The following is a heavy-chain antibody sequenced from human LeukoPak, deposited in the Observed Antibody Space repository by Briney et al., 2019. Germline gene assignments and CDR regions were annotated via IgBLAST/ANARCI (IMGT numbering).Heavy chain of an antibody. V-gene: IGHV3-30-3*01. D-gene: IGHD4-17*01. CDR3: ARVPDGDYGYWFDP. CDR1: GFTFSSYA. J-gene: IGHJ5*02. CDR2: ISYDGSNK. Sequence: GGSLRLSCAASGFTFSSYAMQWVRQAPGKGLEWVAVISYDGSNKYYADSVKGRFTISRDNSKNTLYLQMNSLRAEDTAVYYCARVPDGDYGYWFDPWGQGTLVTVSS.